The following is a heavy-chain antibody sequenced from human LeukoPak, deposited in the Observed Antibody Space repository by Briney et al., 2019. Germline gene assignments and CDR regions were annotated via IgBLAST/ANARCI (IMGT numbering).Heavy chain of an antibody. Sequence: GGSLRLSCEASGFTVSNNFMSWVRQAPGKGLEWASIIYNNGGTEYAGSVKGRFTISRDISKNTLYLQMNSLRAEDTAVYYCARGESLVRASRNDYWGQGTLVTVSS. V-gene: IGHV3-66*01. CDR2: IYNNGGT. CDR3: ARGESLVRASRNDY. CDR1: GFTVSNNF. J-gene: IGHJ4*02. D-gene: IGHD1-26*01.